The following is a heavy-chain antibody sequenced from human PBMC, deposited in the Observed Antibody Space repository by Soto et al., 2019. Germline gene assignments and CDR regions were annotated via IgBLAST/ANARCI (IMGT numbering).Heavy chain of an antibody. J-gene: IGHJ3*02. CDR1: GGSISSYY. D-gene: IGHD3-3*01. CDR3: ASTPRSGAFDI. Sequence: SETLSLTCTVSGGSISSYYWSWIRQPPGKGLEWIGYIYYSGSTNYNPSLKSRVTISVDTSKNQFSLKLSSVTAADTAVYYCASTPRSGAFDIWGQGTMVTVSS. V-gene: IGHV4-59*08. CDR2: IYYSGST.